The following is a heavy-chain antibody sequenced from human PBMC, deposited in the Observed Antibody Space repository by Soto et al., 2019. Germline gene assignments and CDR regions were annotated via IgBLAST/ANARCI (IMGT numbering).Heavy chain of an antibody. CDR2: ISGSGGST. CDR3: AKNSIFGVVIPTFDY. V-gene: IGHV3-23*01. D-gene: IGHD3-3*01. J-gene: IGHJ4*02. Sequence: EVQLLESGGGLVQPGGSLRLSCAASGFTFNSYAMSWVRQAPGKGLEWVSAISGSGGSTYYADSVKGRFTISRDNSKNTLYLQMNSLRAEDTAVYYCAKNSIFGVVIPTFDYWGQGTLVTVSS. CDR1: GFTFNSYA.